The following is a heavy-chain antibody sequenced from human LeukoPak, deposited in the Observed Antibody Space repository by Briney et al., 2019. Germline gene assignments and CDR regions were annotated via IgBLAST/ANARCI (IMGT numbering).Heavy chain of an antibody. D-gene: IGHD3-9*01. CDR3: ARSPQYFDRLLVGDSRYYFDS. Sequence: SETLSLTCAVYGGSFSGHSWSWIRQAPGKGLEWIGVISHTGGINYNPSLKSRVTISADTSKNQFSLRLTSVTAADTAVYYCARSPQYFDRLLVGDSRYYFDSWGQGTLVTVSS. CDR1: GGSFSGHS. CDR2: ISHTGGI. V-gene: IGHV4-34*01. J-gene: IGHJ4*02.